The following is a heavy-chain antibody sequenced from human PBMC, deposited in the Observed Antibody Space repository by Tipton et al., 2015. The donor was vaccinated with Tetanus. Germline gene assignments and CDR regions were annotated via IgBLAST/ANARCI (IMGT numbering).Heavy chain of an antibody. Sequence: TLSLTCTVSGDSITSFYWSWIRQPPGKGLEWVGYIFYGGTTNYNPSLKGRVTISLDTSKNQFSLQLSSVTAADTAVYYCATVGLVTASVKYWGQGTLVTVSS. CDR2: IFYGGTT. D-gene: IGHD2-21*02. CDR1: GDSITSFY. V-gene: IGHV4-59*01. J-gene: IGHJ4*01. CDR3: ATVGLVTASVKY.